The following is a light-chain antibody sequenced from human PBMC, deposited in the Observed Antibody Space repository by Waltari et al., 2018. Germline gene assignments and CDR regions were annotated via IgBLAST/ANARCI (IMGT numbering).Light chain of an antibody. CDR3: QQYGNSPVT. CDR1: QSVSSSY. J-gene: IGKJ1*01. Sequence: EIVLTQSPGTLSLSLGERAPLSCRASQSVSSSYLAWYQQKPGQAPRLLIYGATSRATGIPDRFSGSGSGTDFTLTISRLEPEDFAVYYCQQYGNSPVTFGQGTKVEIK. CDR2: GAT. V-gene: IGKV3-20*01.